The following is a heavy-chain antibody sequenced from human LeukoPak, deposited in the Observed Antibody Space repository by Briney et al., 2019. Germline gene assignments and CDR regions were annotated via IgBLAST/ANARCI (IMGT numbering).Heavy chain of an antibody. D-gene: IGHD3-9*01. J-gene: IGHJ4*02. CDR1: GGSISSYY. Sequence: SETLSLTCAVYGGSISSYYWSWIRQPPGKGLEWIGYIYYSGSTNYNPSLKSRVTISVDTSKNQFSLKLSSVTAADTALYYCARVAGGYDILTGYYNGPLVYWGQGTLVTVSS. V-gene: IGHV4-59*01. CDR3: ARVAGGYDILTGYYNGPLVY. CDR2: IYYSGST.